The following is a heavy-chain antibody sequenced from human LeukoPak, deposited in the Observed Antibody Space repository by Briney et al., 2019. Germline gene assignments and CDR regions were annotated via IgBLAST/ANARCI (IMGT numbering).Heavy chain of an antibody. Sequence: ESSVKVSCKASGCSFSSYAIRWLRQAPGQGLEWMGGVIPNFGTANYAQKFQSRVTITTDESTSTAYMQLSSLRSEDTAVYYCASSSYQKYYFDYWGQGTLVTVSS. CDR2: VIPNFGTA. J-gene: IGHJ4*02. V-gene: IGHV1-69*05. D-gene: IGHD3-22*01. CDR3: ASSSYQKYYFDY. CDR1: GCSFSSYA.